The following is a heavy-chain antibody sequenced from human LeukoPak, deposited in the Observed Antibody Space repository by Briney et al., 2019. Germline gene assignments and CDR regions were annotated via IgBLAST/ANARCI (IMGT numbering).Heavy chain of an antibody. D-gene: IGHD3-10*01. CDR2: IYYSGST. CDR3: ARVVWFGELAYYFDY. V-gene: IGHV4-30-4*01. CDR1: GGSISRSDYY. J-gene: IGHJ4*02. Sequence: SETLSLTCTVSGGSISRSDYYWRWIRQPPRKGLEWIGYIYYSGSTYYNPSLKSRVTISVDTSKNQFSLRLSSVTAADTAVYYCARVVWFGELAYYFDYWGQGTLVTVSS.